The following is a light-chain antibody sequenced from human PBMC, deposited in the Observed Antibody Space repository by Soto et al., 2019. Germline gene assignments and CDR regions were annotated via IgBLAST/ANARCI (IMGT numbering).Light chain of an antibody. V-gene: IGLV2-14*01. CDR1: SRDIGFFNY. CDR2: EVT. J-gene: IGLJ1*01. CDR3: SSYTTRSTYV. Sequence: QSALTQPASVSGSPGQSITISCTRTSRDIGFFNYVSWYQQFPGNAPKLIIFEVTNRPSGVSNRFSASKSGNTASLTISGLQAEDGADYYCSSYTTRSTYVFGTGTKLTVL.